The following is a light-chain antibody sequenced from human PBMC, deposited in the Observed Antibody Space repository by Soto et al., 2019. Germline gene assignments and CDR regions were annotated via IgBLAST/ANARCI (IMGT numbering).Light chain of an antibody. CDR2: GAS. Sequence: ENVLTQSPGTLSLSPGERATLSCRASQSVANRYLAWYQQKPGQAPRLLIHGASTRAAGIPDRFSGSGSGTDFTLTITRLEPEDVAVYSCQQDGRAPWTFGQGTKVEIK. V-gene: IGKV3-20*01. CDR1: QSVANRY. CDR3: QQDGRAPWT. J-gene: IGKJ1*01.